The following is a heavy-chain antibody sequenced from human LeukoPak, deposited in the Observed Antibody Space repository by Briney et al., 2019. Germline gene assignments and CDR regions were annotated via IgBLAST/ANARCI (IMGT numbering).Heavy chain of an antibody. V-gene: IGHV3-23*01. CDR2: ISSSGGST. CDR1: GFTFSSYA. CDR3: ARDAKQLPY. Sequence: TGGSLRLSCAASGFTFSSYAMSWVRQAPGKGLEWVSSISSSGGSTYYADSVKGRFTISRDTSKNTLYLQMNSLRPEDTAVYYCARDAKQLPYWGQGTLVTVSS. D-gene: IGHD5-24*01. J-gene: IGHJ4*02.